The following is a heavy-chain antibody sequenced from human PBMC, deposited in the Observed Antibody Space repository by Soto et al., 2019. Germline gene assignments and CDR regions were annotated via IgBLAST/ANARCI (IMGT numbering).Heavy chain of an antibody. CDR1: GYTFTGYY. CDR2: INPNSGGT. J-gene: IGHJ6*03. CDR3: ARGGDYGDDYYYYYHMDV. D-gene: IGHD4-17*01. V-gene: IGHV1-2*04. Sequence: ASVKVSCKASGYTFTGYYMHWVRQAPGQGLEWMGWINPNSGGTNYAQKFQGWVTMTRDTSISTAYMELSRLRSDDTAVYYCARGGDYGDDYYYYYHMDVWGKGTTVTVSS.